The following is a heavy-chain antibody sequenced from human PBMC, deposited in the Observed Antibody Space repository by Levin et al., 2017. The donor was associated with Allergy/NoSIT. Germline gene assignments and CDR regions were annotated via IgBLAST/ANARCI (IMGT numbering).Heavy chain of an antibody. D-gene: IGHD3-22*01. CDR1: GGSISSINW. V-gene: IGHV4-4*02. CDR3: ARDFGDYDSSGYYFDY. Sequence: PSETLSLTCAVSGGSISSINWWSWVRQPPGKGLEWIGEIYHSGSTNYNPSLKSRVTISVDKFNNQFSLKLSSVTAADTAVYYCARDFGDYDSSGYYFDYWGQGALVTVSS. CDR2: IYHSGST. J-gene: IGHJ4*02.